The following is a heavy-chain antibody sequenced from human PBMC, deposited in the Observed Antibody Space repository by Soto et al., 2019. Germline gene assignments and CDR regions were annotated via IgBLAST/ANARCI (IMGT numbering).Heavy chain of an antibody. J-gene: IGHJ3*01. CDR1: GFTFSIYA. CDR3: AKDRMDHNSVWDPFDL. D-gene: IGHD2-15*01. Sequence: VQLLESGGGLVQPGGSLRLSCAASGFTFSIYAMSWVRQAPGKGLEWVSSIGGGPDDTYYADPVKGRFIISRDNSKSTVSLQMNGLRAEDTAIYSGAKDRMDHNSVWDPFDLWGQGTMVTISS. V-gene: IGHV3-23*01. CDR2: IGGGPDDT.